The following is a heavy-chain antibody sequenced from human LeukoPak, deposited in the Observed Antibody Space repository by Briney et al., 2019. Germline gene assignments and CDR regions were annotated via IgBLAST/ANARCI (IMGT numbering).Heavy chain of an antibody. J-gene: IGHJ6*02. D-gene: IGHD6-13*01. CDR1: GGSFSGYY. CDR2: INHSGST. CDR3: ARGGRSTRRYSSSWYYYGMDV. V-gene: IGHV4-34*01. Sequence: SETLSLTCAVYGGSFSGYYWSWTRQPPGKGLEWIGEINHSGSTNYNPSLKSRVTISVDTSKNQFSLKLSSVTAADTAVYYCARGGRSTRRYSSSWYYYGMDVWGQGTTVTVSS.